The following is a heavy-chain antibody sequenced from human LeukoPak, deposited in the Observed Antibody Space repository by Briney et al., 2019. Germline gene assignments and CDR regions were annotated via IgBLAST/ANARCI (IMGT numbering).Heavy chain of an antibody. J-gene: IGHJ4*01. CDR2: SNGGERP. V-gene: IGHV3-53*01. Sequence: GGSLRLSCAASGFTVSSTYMSWVRQALGKGLEWVSLSNGGERPYYADSAKDRFTTSTDNSKNTLSLQMASLRADDTAMYYSARDRYFDFWGQGTLVTVSS. CDR3: ARDRYFDF. CDR1: GFTVSSTY.